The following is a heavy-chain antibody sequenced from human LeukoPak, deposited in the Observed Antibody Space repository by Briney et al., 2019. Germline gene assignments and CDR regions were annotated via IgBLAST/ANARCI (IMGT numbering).Heavy chain of an antibody. CDR3: ARGALYYMDV. CDR1: GFIFSSYA. Sequence: GGSLRLSCEVSGFIFSSYAMNWVRQAPGKGMEWVSSIRGFGGTTYYADSVKGRFTISRDNSKNTLYVQMNSLRAEDTAVYYCARGALYYMDVWGKGTTVTISS. J-gene: IGHJ6*03. V-gene: IGHV3-23*01. CDR2: IRGFGGTT.